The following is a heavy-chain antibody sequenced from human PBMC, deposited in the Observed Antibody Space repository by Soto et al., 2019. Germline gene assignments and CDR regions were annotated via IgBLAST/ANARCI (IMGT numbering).Heavy chain of an antibody. CDR2: IYSGGST. V-gene: IGHV3-53*01. J-gene: IGHJ6*02. CDR3: ARALPGWCDYYYYGMDV. Sequence: PGGSLRLSCAASGFTVSSNYMSWVRQAPGKGLEWVSVIYSGGSTYYADSVKGRFTISRDNSKNTLYLQMNSLRAEDTAVYYCARALPGWCDYYYYGMDVWGQGTTVTVSS. CDR1: GFTVSSNY. D-gene: IGHD2-8*02.